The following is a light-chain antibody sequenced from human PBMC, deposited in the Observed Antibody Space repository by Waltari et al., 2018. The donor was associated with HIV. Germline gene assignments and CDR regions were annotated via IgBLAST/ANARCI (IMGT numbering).Light chain of an antibody. J-gene: IGKJ2*03. Sequence: TQSPVSLSVSLGQSASISCSSSESLVYSDGNTYLNWFRQRPGRSPRRLIDRVSNLDAGVADRFSGSGSGMNFTVTISRVEAEDVGVYYCMQGTHWPPSFGGGTRLDIK. CDR2: RVS. CDR3: MQGTHWPPS. V-gene: IGKV2-30*01. CDR1: ESLVYSDGNTY.